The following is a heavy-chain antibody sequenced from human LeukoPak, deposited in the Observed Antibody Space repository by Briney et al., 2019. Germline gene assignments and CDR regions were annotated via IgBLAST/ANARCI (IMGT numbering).Heavy chain of an antibody. Sequence: PGGSLRLSCAASGFTFSSYAMSWVRQAPGRGLEWVSAISGSGGSTYYADSVKGRFTISRDNSKNTLYLQMNSLRAEDTAVYYCGVPFAVSGEDYWGQGTLVTVYS. CDR1: GFTFSSYA. D-gene: IGHD3-10*01. CDR2: ISGSGGST. V-gene: IGHV3-23*01. CDR3: GVPFAVSGEDY. J-gene: IGHJ4*02.